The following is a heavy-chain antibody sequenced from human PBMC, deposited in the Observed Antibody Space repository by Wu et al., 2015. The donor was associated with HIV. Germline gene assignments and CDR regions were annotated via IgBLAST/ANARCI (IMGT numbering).Heavy chain of an antibody. CDR3: ARDKSPYCSSTSCYQSHDAFDI. J-gene: IGHJ3*02. CDR2: ISAYNGNT. Sequence: QVQLVQSGAEVKKPGASVKVSCKASGYTFTSYGISWVRQAPGQGLEWMGWISAYNGNTNYAQKLQGRVTMTTDTSTSTAYMELRSLRSDDTAVYYCARDKSPYCSSTSCYQSHDAFDIWGQGTMVTVSS. V-gene: IGHV1-18*01. CDR1: GYTFTSYG. D-gene: IGHD2-2*01.